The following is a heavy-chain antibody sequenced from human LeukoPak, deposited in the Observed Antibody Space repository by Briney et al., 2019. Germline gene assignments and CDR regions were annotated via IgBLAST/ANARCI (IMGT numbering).Heavy chain of an antibody. CDR2: IYTGGRT. Sequence: GGSLRLSCAASGFTITSSYMSWVRQAPGKGLEWVSLIYTGGRTHFADSVKGRLTLSRDNSKNTLYLQMNTLRAEDTAVYYCARHAGFASGWVSYYYDLWGQGTLVTVSS. D-gene: IGHD6-19*01. CDR3: ARHAGFASGWVSYYYDL. V-gene: IGHV3-66*04. J-gene: IGHJ4*02. CDR1: GFTITSSY.